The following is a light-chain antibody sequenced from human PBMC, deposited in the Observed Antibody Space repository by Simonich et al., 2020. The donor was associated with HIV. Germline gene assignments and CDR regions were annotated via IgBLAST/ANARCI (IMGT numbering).Light chain of an antibody. CDR2: WAS. CDR3: QHYYTIPYT. CDR1: QSVLYSSNNRNY. J-gene: IGKJ2*01. Sequence: DIVMTQSPDSLAVSLGERATINCKSSQSVLYSSNNRNYLAWYQQKPGQPPKLLIDWASTRESGVPDRFSGSGSGTDFTLTISSLQAEDVAVYYCQHYYTIPYTFGQGTKLEIK. V-gene: IGKV4-1*01.